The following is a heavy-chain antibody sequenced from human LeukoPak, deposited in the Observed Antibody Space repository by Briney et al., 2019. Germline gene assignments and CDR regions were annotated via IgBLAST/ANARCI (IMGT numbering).Heavy chain of an antibody. V-gene: IGHV3-9*01. CDR3: EKEIGSNWNGDEYNWFDP. Sequence: GRSLRLSCAASGFTFDDYAMHWVRQAPGKGLEWVSGISWNSGSIDYADSVKGRFTISSDNTKNSLYLQMNSLRAEDTALYYCEKEIGSNWNGDEYNWFDPGAREPWSPSPQ. CDR1: GFTFDDYA. CDR2: ISWNSGSI. D-gene: IGHD1-1*01. J-gene: IGHJ5*02.